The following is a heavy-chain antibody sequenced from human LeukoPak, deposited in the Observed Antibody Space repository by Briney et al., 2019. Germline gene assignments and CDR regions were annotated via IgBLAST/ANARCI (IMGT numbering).Heavy chain of an antibody. CDR3: SQGLLS. J-gene: IGHJ5*02. Sequence: GRSLRLSCAASGFTFSNYGMHWVRQAPGKGLQWVAFISYDGSKKHCADSVQGRCTISRGNSKNTLSLQLNSLRPDDTAVFYCSQGLLSWGQGTLLTVAA. CDR2: ISYDGSKK. V-gene: IGHV3-30*03. CDR1: GFTFSNYG.